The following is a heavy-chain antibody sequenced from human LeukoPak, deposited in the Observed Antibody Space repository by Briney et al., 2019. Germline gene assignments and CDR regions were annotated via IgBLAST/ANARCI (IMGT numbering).Heavy chain of an antibody. CDR3: ARGGGLDV. V-gene: IGHV3-7*03. CDR1: GFTFSYYS. J-gene: IGHJ6*02. CDR2: INHNGNVN. Sequence: PGGSLRLSCVASGFTFSYYSMNWARQAPGKGLEWVASINHNGNVNYYVDSVKGRFTISRDNAKNSLYLQMSNLRAEDTAVYFCARGGGLDVWGQGATVTVSS. D-gene: IGHD3-16*01.